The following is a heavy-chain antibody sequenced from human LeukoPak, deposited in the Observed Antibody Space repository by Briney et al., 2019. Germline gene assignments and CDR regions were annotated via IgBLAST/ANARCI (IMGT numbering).Heavy chain of an antibody. V-gene: IGHV3-48*02. J-gene: IGHJ4*02. CDR2: ISSGSGTI. CDR1: EFTFSSHS. Sequence: GGSLRLSCEVSEFTFSSHSMNWVRQAPGKGLEWVSYISSGSGTIYYADSVKGRFTIARDDAKNSLYPQMSSLRDEDTAVYYCAREAIKDYWGQGTLVTVSS. CDR3: AREAIKDY.